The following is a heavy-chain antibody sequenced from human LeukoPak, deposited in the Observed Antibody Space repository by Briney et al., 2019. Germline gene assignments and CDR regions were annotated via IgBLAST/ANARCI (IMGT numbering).Heavy chain of an antibody. D-gene: IGHD7-27*01. J-gene: IGHJ4*02. CDR2: ISSSSSFI. CDR3: ASELGDY. CDR1: GFTISTYS. V-gene: IGHV3-21*01. Sequence: GGSLRLSCAASGFTISTYSMNWVRQAPGKGLEWVSSISSSSSFIYYADSVKGRFTISRDNAKKSLFLEMNSLRAEDTAVYYCASELGDYWGQGTLFTVSS.